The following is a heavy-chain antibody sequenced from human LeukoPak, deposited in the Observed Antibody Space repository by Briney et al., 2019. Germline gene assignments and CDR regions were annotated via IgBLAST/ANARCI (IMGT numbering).Heavy chain of an antibody. CDR1: GYTFTSYG. J-gene: IGHJ4*02. V-gene: IGHV1-18*04. CDR2: ISPYNGET. Sequence: GASVKVSCKASGYTFTSYGISWVRQAPGQGPEWMGWISPYNGETNYAQRLQGRVTITTDTSTSTAYMELRSLRSDDTAVYYCARDIGYCSGGTCSPYCDYWGQGTLVTVSS. CDR3: ARDIGYCSGGTCSPYCDY. D-gene: IGHD2-15*01.